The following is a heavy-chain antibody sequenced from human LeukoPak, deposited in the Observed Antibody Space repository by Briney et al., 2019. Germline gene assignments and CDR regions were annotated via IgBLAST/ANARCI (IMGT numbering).Heavy chain of an antibody. CDR2: ISSSGSTI. V-gene: IGHV3-48*03. Sequence: GGSLRLSCAASGFTFSSYEMNWVRQAPGKGLEWVSYISSSGSTIYYADSVKGRFTISRDNAKNSLYLQMNSLRAEDTAVYYCARYSSSSTFDYWGQGTLVTVSS. CDR1: GFTFSSYE. J-gene: IGHJ4*02. D-gene: IGHD6-6*01. CDR3: ARYSSSSTFDY.